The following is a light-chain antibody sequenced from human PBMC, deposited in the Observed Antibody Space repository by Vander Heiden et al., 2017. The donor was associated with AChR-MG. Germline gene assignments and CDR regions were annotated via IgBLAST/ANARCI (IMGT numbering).Light chain of an antibody. V-gene: IGKV3-20*01. J-gene: IGKJ4*01. Sequence: IVLTQSPGTLSLSPGERATLSCRASQSVSSSYLAWYQQKPGQAPRLLINGASSRATGIPDRFSGSGSGTDFTLTISRLEPEDFAVYYCQQYGSSPPLTFGGGTKVEIK. CDR2: GAS. CDR3: QQYGSSPPLT. CDR1: QSVSSSY.